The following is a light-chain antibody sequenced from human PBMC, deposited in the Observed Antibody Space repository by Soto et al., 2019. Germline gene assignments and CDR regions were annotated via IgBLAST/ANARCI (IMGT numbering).Light chain of an antibody. Sequence: DIQMTQSPSSLSASVGDRVTIACQSSHDVSRNLNWFQQKPGEAPKLLIYDASNLERGVPSRFSGSGSGTDFTLTISSLQREDVATYYCQQYNSMLSFGGGTEVEIK. V-gene: IGKV1-33*01. CDR3: QQYNSMLS. CDR1: HDVSRN. CDR2: DAS. J-gene: IGKJ4*01.